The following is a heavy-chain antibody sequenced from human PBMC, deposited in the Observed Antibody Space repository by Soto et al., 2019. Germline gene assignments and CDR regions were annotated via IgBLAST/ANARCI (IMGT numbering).Heavy chain of an antibody. CDR1: GFTYSSYE. Sequence: GGSLRLSCAASGFTYSSYEMNWVRQAPGKGLEWVSYISSSGSTIYYADSVKGRFTISRDNAKNSLYLQMNSLRAEDTAVYYCARQSWVDGSGSYYRHYYYYGMDVWGQGTTVTASS. J-gene: IGHJ6*02. D-gene: IGHD3-10*01. CDR3: ARQSWVDGSGSYYRHYYYYGMDV. V-gene: IGHV3-48*03. CDR2: ISSSGSTI.